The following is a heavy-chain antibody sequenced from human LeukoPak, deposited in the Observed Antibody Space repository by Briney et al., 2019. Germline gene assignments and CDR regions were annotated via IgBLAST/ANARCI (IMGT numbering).Heavy chain of an antibody. CDR3: AKRGVRGYSGYVDY. J-gene: IGHJ4*02. CDR2: ISYDGSNK. CDR1: GFTFSSYG. Sequence: PGGSLRLSCAASGFTFSSYGMHWVRQAPGKGLEWVAVISYDGSNKYYADSVKGRFTISRDNSKNTLYLQMNSLRAEDTAVYYCAKRGVRGYSGYVDYWGQGTLVTVSS. D-gene: IGHD5-12*01. V-gene: IGHV3-30*18.